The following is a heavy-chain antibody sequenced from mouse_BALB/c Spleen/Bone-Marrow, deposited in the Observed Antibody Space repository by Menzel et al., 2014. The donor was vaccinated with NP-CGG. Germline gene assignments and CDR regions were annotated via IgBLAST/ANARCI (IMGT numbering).Heavy chain of an antibody. J-gene: IGHJ3*01. CDR3: ARFGNYVTY. CDR2: ISSGGNTI. V-gene: IGHV5-17*02. D-gene: IGHD2-1*01. Sequence: EVQLVESGGGVVQPGGSRKLSCAASGFAFSSFGMHWVRQAPEKGLEWVAYISSGGNTIYYADTVKGRFTISRDNPKNTLFLQMTSLRSEDTAMYYCARFGNYVTYWGQGTLVTVSA. CDR1: GFAFSSFG.